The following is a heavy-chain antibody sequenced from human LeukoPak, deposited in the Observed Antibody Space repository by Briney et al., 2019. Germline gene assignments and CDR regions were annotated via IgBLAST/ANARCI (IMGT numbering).Heavy chain of an antibody. CDR2: INPSGGST. Sequence: ASVKVSCKASGYTFTSYYMHWVRQAPGQGLEWMGIINPSGGSTSYAQKFQGRVTMTRDTSTSTVYMELSRLRSEDTAVYYCARDRKLSSGWSEFDYWGQGTLVTVSS. V-gene: IGHV1-46*01. CDR1: GYTFTSYY. CDR3: ARDRKLSSGWSEFDY. J-gene: IGHJ4*02. D-gene: IGHD6-19*01.